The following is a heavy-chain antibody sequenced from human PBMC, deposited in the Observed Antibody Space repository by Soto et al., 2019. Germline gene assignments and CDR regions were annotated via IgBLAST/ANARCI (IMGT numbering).Heavy chain of an antibody. J-gene: IGHJ4*02. CDR3: ARSAWPGSSSWYADY. D-gene: IGHD6-13*01. Sequence: GGSLRLSCAASGFTFSSYAMHWVRQAPGKGLEWVAVISYDGSNKYYADSVKGRFTISRDNSKNTLYLQMNSLRAEDTAVYYCARSAWPGSSSWYADYWGQGTLVNLAS. V-gene: IGHV3-30-3*01. CDR1: GFTFSSYA. CDR2: ISYDGSNK.